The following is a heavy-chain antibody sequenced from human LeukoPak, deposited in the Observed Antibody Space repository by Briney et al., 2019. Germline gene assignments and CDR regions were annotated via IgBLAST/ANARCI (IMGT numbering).Heavy chain of an antibody. V-gene: IGHV3-23*01. CDR1: GFTFISYS. CDR3: AKSNYFDSGGYYFFDY. D-gene: IGHD3-22*01. J-gene: IGHJ4*02. CDR2: ISVSGGST. Sequence: GGSLRLSCAASGFTFISYSMNWVRQAPGKGLEWVSGISVSGGSTNYADSVKGRFTISRDNSKNTLYLQMNSLRAEDTAVYYCAKSNYFDSGGYYFFDYWGQGTLVTVSS.